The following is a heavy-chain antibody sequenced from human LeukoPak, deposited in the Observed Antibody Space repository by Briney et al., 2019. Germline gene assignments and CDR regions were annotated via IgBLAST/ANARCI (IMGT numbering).Heavy chain of an antibody. V-gene: IGHV3-23*01. CDR3: ARDRVGFGEFSEAIDY. CDR1: GFIFSGYA. Sequence: GESLRLSCAASGFIFSGYAMSWVRQAPGKGLEWLSGMSKSGDYTHDTESVKGRFTISRGNSKSTLYLQMSGLRAEDTAVYYCARDRVGFGEFSEAIDYWGQGTLVTVSS. D-gene: IGHD3-10*01. J-gene: IGHJ4*02. CDR2: MSKSGDYT.